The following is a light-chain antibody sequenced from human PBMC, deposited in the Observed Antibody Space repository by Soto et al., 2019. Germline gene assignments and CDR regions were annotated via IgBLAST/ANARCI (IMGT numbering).Light chain of an antibody. CDR3: QRTTDFT. V-gene: IGKV1-5*01. CDR1: SSSKW. J-gene: IGKJ2*01. Sequence: DIQMTQSPSTLAASVGDTVTMTCRSSSKWLAWYQKKPGKAPKLLIYDVSNLERGVPPRFRGSTSGAESTLTITGLQPDDLGTYYCQRTTDFTFGQGTKVEIK. CDR2: DVS.